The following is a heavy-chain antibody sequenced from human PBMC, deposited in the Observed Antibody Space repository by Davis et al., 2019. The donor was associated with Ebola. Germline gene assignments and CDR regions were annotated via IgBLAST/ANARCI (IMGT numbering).Heavy chain of an antibody. CDR2: IYHSGST. CDR1: GGSISSSNW. CDR3: ARHNNGGTHPIEY. D-gene: IGHD2-8*01. Sequence: SETLSLTCAVSGGSISSSNWWSWVRQPPGKGLEWIGEIYHSGSTNYNPSLKSRVTISVDKSKNQFSLKLSSVTAADTAVYYCARHNNGGTHPIEYWGQGTLVTVSS. J-gene: IGHJ4*02. V-gene: IGHV4-4*02.